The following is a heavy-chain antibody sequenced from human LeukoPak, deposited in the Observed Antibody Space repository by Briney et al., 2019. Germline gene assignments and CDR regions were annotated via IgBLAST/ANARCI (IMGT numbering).Heavy chain of an antibody. V-gene: IGHV3-7*01. CDR3: ARDGFVGAADY. D-gene: IGHD6-13*01. CDR1: EFILSGYW. J-gene: IGHJ4*02. CDR2: IKQDGSEK. Sequence: GGSLRLSCAASEFILSGYWMNWVRQAPGKGLEWVANIKQDGSEKQYVDSVRGRFTIYRDNAKNSLYLQMNSLRVEDTAVYYCARDGFVGAADYWGQGTLVTVSS.